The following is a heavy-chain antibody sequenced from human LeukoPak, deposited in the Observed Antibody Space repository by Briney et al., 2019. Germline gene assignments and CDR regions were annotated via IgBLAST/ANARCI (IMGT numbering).Heavy chain of an antibody. Sequence: ASVKLSCKASGYTFTNYYMHWVRQAPGQGLEWMGIINPSGGSTTYAQKFQGRVTTTRDTSTSTVYMELSSLRSEDTAVYYCARYASGYSRDYWGQGTLVTVSS. CDR3: ARYASGYSRDY. J-gene: IGHJ4*02. CDR1: GYTFTNYY. CDR2: INPSGGST. D-gene: IGHD2-15*01. V-gene: IGHV1-46*01.